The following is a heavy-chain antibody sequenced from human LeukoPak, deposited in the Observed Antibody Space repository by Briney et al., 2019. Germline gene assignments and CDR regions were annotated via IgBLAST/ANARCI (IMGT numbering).Heavy chain of an antibody. J-gene: IGHJ6*02. V-gene: IGHV3-21*01. CDR3: ASVDTAMVNYYYYGMDV. CDR2: ISSNSSYI. D-gene: IGHD5-18*01. CDR1: GFTFSSYS. Sequence: GGSLRLSCAASGFTFSSYSMNWVRQAPGKGLEWVSSISSNSSYIYYADSVKGRFTISRDNAKNSLYLQMNSLRAEDTAVYYCASVDTAMVNYYYYGMDVWGQGTTVTVSS.